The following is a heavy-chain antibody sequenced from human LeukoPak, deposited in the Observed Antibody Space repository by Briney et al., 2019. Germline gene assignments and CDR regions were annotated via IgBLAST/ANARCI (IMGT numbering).Heavy chain of an antibody. V-gene: IGHV3-23*01. D-gene: IGHD6-19*01. CDR1: GFTFFNYA. Sequence: GGSLRLSCAASGFTFFNYAVSWLRQAPGEGLEWVSGISATGDNTYYADSVKGRFTISRDNSKNTLYLQMSRLRAEDTAVYYCAKMPVSYSSGWSTFDYWGRGTLVAVSS. J-gene: IGHJ4*02. CDR3: AKMPVSYSSGWSTFDY. CDR2: ISATGDNT.